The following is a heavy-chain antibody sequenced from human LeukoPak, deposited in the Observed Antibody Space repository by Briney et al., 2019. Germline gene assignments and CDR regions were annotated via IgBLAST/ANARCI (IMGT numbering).Heavy chain of an antibody. D-gene: IGHD3-3*01. CDR1: GYTFTSYY. V-gene: IGHV1-46*03. Sequence: GASVKVSCKASGYTFTSYYMHWVRQAPGQGLEWMGMINPSGGSTSYAQKFQGRVTMTRDTSTSTVYMELSSLRSEDTAVYYCARGAPRFLEWLKGFDPWGQGTLVTVSS. CDR3: ARGAPRFLEWLKGFDP. J-gene: IGHJ5*02. CDR2: INPSGGST.